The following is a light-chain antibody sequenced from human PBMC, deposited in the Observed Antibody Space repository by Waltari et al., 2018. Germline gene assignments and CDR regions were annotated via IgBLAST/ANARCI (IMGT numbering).Light chain of an antibody. CDR3: QQSSNLPYT. CDR2: DAS. CDR1: QSIATR. J-gene: IGKJ2*01. V-gene: IGKV1-39*01. Sequence: DIQMTQSPSSLSASEGDRVTITCRASQSIATRLNWYQQKPGKAPKVLIFDASTLQNGVPSRFSGSASGTHFTLTISSLQPADSATYFCQQSSNLPYTFGQGTGLEIK.